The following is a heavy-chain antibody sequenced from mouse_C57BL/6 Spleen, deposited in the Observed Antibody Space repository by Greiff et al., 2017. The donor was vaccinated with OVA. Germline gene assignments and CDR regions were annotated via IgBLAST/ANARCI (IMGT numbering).Heavy chain of an antibody. J-gene: IGHJ2*01. D-gene: IGHD1-1*01. CDR3: ARDHPYGSSFDY. Sequence: EVKLMESGGGLVKPGGSLKLSCAASGFTFSSYAMSWVRQTPEKRLEWVATISDGGSYTYYPDNVKGRFTISRDNAKNNLYLQMSHLKSEDTAMYYCARDHPYGSSFDYWGQGTTLTVSS. V-gene: IGHV5-4*01. CDR2: ISDGGSYT. CDR1: GFTFSSYA.